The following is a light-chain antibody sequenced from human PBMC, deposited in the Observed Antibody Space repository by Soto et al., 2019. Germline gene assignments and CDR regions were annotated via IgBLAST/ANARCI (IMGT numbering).Light chain of an antibody. V-gene: IGKV1-39*01. CDR1: QSIKDF. CDR3: HQRFTTPHT. Sequence: DIQMTQSPSFLSASVGHSVSITCRASQSIKDFVSWYQQKPGKAPNLLIFAASNLQGGVPSRFRGTGSGTDFTLTISSLQPEDSATYYCHQRFTTPHTFGQGTKLEIK. J-gene: IGKJ2*01. CDR2: AAS.